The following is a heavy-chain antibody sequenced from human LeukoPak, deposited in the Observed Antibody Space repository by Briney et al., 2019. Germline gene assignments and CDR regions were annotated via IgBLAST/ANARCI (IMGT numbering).Heavy chain of an antibody. CDR2: INPNSGGT. D-gene: IGHD6-19*01. Sequence: WMGWINPNSGGTNYAQKFQGRVTMNRDTSISTAYMELSRLRSDDTAVYYCAREAVAGNNDYWGQGTLVTVSS. V-gene: IGHV1-2*02. CDR3: AREAVAGNNDY. J-gene: IGHJ4*02.